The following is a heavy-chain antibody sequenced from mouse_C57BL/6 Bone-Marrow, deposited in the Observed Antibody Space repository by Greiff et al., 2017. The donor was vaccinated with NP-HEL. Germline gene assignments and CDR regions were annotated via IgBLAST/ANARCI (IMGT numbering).Heavy chain of an antibody. CDR3: TTGGSSPYAMGY. CDR1: GFNIKDDY. J-gene: IGHJ4*01. V-gene: IGHV14-4*01. CDR2: IDPENGDT. Sequence: VQLQQSGAELVRPGASVKLSCTASGFNIKDDYMHWVKQRPEQGLEWIGWIDPENGDTKYASKFQGKATITADTSSNTAYLQLSSLTSEDTAVYYCTTGGSSPYAMGYWGQGTSVTVSS. D-gene: IGHD1-1*01.